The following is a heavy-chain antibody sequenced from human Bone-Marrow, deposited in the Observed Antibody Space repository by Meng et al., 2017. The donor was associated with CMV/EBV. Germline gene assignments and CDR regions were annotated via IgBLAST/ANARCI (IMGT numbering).Heavy chain of an antibody. J-gene: IGHJ4*02. Sequence: ASGFTFSYSYMTWIRQAPGKGLEWIAYISSRGSRTNYADSVKGRFTISRDNAKDSLYLQMNSLRAEDTAVYFCARDGYTTGWYYINYWGQGTLVTVSS. D-gene: IGHD6-19*01. CDR3: ARDGYTTGWYYINY. CDR1: GFTFSYSY. CDR2: ISSRGSRT. V-gene: IGHV3-11*06.